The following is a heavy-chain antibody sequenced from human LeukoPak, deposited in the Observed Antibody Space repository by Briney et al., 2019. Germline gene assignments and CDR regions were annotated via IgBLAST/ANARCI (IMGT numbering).Heavy chain of an antibody. J-gene: IGHJ4*02. CDR1: GFTFSSYA. Sequence: GGSLRLSCAASGFTFSSYAMSWVRQAPGKGLEWVSAISGSGGSTYYADSVKGRFTISRDNSKNTLYLQMNSLRAEDTAVYYYAKSDVDIVASIDYWGQGTLVTVSS. CDR2: ISGSGGST. CDR3: AKSDVDIVASIDY. V-gene: IGHV3-23*01. D-gene: IGHD5-12*01.